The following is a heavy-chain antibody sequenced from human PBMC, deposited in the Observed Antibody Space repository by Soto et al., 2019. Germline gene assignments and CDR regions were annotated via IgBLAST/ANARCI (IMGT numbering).Heavy chain of an antibody. V-gene: IGHV1-18*01. CDR1: GYAFTTYG. CDR3: ARGRYGDY. Sequence: QVHLVQSGDEVKKPGASVKVSCKGSGYAFTTYGITWVRQAPGQGLEWMGWISAHNGNTNYAQKLQGRVTVTRDTSTSTAYMELRSLRSDDPAVYYCARGRYGDYWGQGALVTVSS. J-gene: IGHJ4*02. D-gene: IGHD1-1*01. CDR2: ISAHNGNT.